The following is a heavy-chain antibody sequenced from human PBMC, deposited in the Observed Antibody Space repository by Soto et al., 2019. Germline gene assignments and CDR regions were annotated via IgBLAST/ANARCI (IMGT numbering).Heavy chain of an antibody. J-gene: IGHJ6*02. CDR1: GFTFTSSA. V-gene: IGHV1-58*01. Sequence: QMQLVQSGPEVKKPGTSVKVSCKASGFTFTSSAVQWVRQARGQRLEWIGWIVVGSGNTNYAQKFQERVTITRDMSTSTAYMELSSLRSEDTAVYYCAAEGSYYYDSSGLGSYYYYGMDVWGQGTTVTVSS. CDR3: AAEGSYYYDSSGLGSYYYYGMDV. D-gene: IGHD3-22*01. CDR2: IVVGSGNT.